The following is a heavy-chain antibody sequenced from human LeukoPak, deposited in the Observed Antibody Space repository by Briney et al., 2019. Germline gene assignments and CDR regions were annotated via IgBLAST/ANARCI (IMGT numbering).Heavy chain of an antibody. CDR2: IYSDNT. V-gene: IGHV3-53*01. CDR1: GFTFSSNS. J-gene: IGHJ4*02. Sequence: GGSLRLSCTVSGFTFSSNSMSWVRQAPGQGLEWVSFIYSDNTHYSDSVKGRFTISIDNSKNTLYLQMNSLRAEDTAVYYCARRAGAYSHPYDYWGQGTLVTVSS. D-gene: IGHD4/OR15-4a*01. CDR3: ARRAGAYSHPYDY.